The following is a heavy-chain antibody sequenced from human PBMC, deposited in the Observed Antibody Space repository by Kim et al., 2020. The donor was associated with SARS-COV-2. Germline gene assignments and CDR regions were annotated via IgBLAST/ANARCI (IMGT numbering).Heavy chain of an antibody. Sequence: GGSLRLSCAASGFTFSSYGMHWVRQAPGKGLEWVAVISYDGSNKYYADSVKGRFTISRDNSKNTLYLQMNSLRAEDTAVYYCAKEVVVGAYFDYWGQGTLVTVSS. CDR1: GFTFSSYG. CDR2: ISYDGSNK. D-gene: IGHD1-26*01. J-gene: IGHJ4*02. V-gene: IGHV3-30*18. CDR3: AKEVVVGAYFDY.